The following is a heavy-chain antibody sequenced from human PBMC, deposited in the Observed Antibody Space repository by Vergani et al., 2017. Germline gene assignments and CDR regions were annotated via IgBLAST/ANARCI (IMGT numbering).Heavy chain of an antibody. CDR3: ARVNTETNGHLYYYYYIDV. V-gene: IGHV4-34*01. Sequence: QVQLQQWGGGLLKPSETLSLTCVVNGGSFTSYHWTWIRQSPGEGLGWVGDIDHTGWPDCNPPLKSRQTMSVDKSRNQLSLTLNSVTATDTAIYFCARVNTETNGHLYYYYYIDVWGQGTAVTVS. CDR1: GGSFTSYH. D-gene: IGHD4-11*01. J-gene: IGHJ6*03. CDR2: IDHTGWP.